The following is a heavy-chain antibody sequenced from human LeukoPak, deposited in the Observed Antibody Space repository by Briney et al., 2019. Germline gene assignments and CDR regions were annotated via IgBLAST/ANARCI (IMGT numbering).Heavy chain of an antibody. Sequence: ASVKVSCKASGYTFTSYDINWVRQATGQGLEWMGWMNPNSGNTGYAQKFQGRVTMTRDTSISTAYMELSRLRSDDTAVYYCARVDPPPDIVGATWFDPWGQGTLVTVSS. CDR1: GYTFTSYD. CDR3: ARVDPPPDIVGATWFDP. J-gene: IGHJ5*02. D-gene: IGHD1-26*01. CDR2: MNPNSGNT. V-gene: IGHV1-8*01.